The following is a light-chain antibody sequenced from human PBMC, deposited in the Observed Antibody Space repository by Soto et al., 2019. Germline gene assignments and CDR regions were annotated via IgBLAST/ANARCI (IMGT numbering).Light chain of an antibody. CDR1: SSDVGSYNL. CDR2: EVI. Sequence: QSVLTQPASVSGSPEQSITISCTGTSSDVGSYNLVSWYQQHPGKAPKVIIYEVIKRPSGVSNRFSGSKSGNTASLTISGLQAEDEGDYYCCSYAGSTSLVFGGGTKVTVL. V-gene: IGLV2-23*02. CDR3: CSYAGSTSLV. J-gene: IGLJ2*01.